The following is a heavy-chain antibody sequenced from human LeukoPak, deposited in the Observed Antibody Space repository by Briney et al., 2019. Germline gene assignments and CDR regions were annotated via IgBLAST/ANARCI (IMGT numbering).Heavy chain of an antibody. V-gene: IGHV3-74*01. Sequence: TGGSLRLSCAASGFTFSSYWMHWVRQAPGKGLVRVSRINSDGSSTYYADSVKGRFSISRDNAKNTLYLQMNSLRAEDTAVYYCTRGYGDWFDPWGQGTLVTVSS. D-gene: IGHD5-18*01. CDR2: INSDGSST. J-gene: IGHJ5*02. CDR3: TRGYGDWFDP. CDR1: GFTFSSYW.